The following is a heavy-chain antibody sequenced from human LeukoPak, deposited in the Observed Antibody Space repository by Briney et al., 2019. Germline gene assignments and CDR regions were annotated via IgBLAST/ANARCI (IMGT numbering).Heavy chain of an antibody. CDR3: ARDIFRPTSEPQNWFVA. CDR2: ISIRGSYT. CDR1: GFTFSDYY. J-gene: IGHJ5*02. V-gene: IGHV3-11*05. Sequence: GGSLRLSCAASGFTFSDYYMSWIRQAPAEGLVWVSYISIRGSYTNYAHSVKGRFTMSRDNAKNSLYLQMNSLRAEDTAVYYSARDIFRPTSEPQNWFVAWGQGTLVTVSS. D-gene: IGHD3-3*01.